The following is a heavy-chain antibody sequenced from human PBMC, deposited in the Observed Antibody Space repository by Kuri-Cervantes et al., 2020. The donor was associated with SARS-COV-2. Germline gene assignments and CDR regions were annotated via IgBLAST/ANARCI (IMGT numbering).Heavy chain of an antibody. J-gene: IGHJ4*02. CDR3: ARGQGGLERY. CDR1: ETTFPNYD. V-gene: IGHV1-8*01. D-gene: IGHD3/OR15-3a*01. Sequence: ASVKVSCKAPETTFPNYDINWVRQATGQGLEWMGMVKTNSGNTGYAQKFQGRVTMTRNTSISTAYMELSSLRSEDTAVYYCARGQGGLERYWGQGTLVTVSS. CDR2: VKTNSGNT.